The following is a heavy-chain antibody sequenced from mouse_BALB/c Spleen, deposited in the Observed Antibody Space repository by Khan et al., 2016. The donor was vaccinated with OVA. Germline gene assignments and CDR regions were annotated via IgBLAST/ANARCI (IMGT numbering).Heavy chain of an antibody. V-gene: IGHV5-6*01. CDR1: GFTFSTYG. Sequence: EVQLQESGGDLVKPGGSLKLSCVASGFTFSTYGMSWVRQAPDKRLEWVATVSTGGTYTYYPDSVKGRFTISRDNAKNTLYLQMSGLRSEDTAMFFCTRLAYYYDSEGFAYWGQGTLVTVS. J-gene: IGHJ3*01. CDR2: VSTGGTYT. CDR3: TRLAYYYDSEGFAY. D-gene: IGHD1-1*01.